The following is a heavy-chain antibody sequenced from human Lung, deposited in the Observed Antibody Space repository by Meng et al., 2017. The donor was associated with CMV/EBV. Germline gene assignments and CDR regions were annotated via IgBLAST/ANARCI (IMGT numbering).Heavy chain of an antibody. CDR3: ARDPSNTSGRYAYFDY. CDR2: ISCYNGDT. V-gene: IGHV1-18*01. D-gene: IGHD6-19*01. Sequence: QLQLGQSGGEVKKPGASVRVSGKASGYTLTHHGISWIRQAPGQGLEWMGWISCYNGDTNYAQKLQGRVTMTTDTSTNTAYMDLRGLRSDDTAVYYCARDPSNTSGRYAYFDYWGQGTLVTVSS. J-gene: IGHJ4*02. CDR1: GYTLTHHG.